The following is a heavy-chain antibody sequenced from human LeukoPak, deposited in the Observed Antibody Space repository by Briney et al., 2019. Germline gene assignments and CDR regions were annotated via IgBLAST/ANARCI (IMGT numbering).Heavy chain of an antibody. V-gene: IGHV4-59*01. Sequence: PSETLSLTCIVSGGSISSYYWSWIRQPPGKGLEWIGYIYYSGYTNYNPSLKSRVTISVDTSKNQFSLKLSSVTAADTAVYYCARTTMVRGTYYMDVWGKGTTVTISS. CDR3: ARTTMVRGTYYMDV. CDR1: GGSISSYY. D-gene: IGHD3-10*01. CDR2: IYYSGYT. J-gene: IGHJ6*03.